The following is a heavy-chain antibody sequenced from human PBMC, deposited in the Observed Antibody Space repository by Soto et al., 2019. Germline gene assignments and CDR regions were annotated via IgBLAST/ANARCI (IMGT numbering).Heavy chain of an antibody. J-gene: IGHJ4*02. Sequence: VGSLRLSCAASGFTFSSYAMSWVRQAPGKGLEWVSAISGSGGSTYYADSVKGRFTISRDNSKNTLYLQMNSLRAEDTAVYYCAKDHPPYYYDSSDYYDYWGQGTLVTVSS. CDR2: ISGSGGST. D-gene: IGHD3-22*01. CDR1: GFTFSSYA. V-gene: IGHV3-23*01. CDR3: AKDHPPYYYDSSDYYDY.